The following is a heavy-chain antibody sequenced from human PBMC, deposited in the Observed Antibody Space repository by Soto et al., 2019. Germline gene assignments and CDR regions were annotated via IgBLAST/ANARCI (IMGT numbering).Heavy chain of an antibody. CDR1: GVSFSDYY. CDR3: AREWWSGSLIGGSL. V-gene: IGHV4-34*01. J-gene: IGHJ4*02. CDR2: VNHGGST. Sequence: PSETLSLTCPVNGVSFSDYYWTWIRQPPGKGLEWIGEVNHGGSTHYNPSLKSRVSISVDTSKKQFSLNLTFVTAADTAVYYCAREWWSGSLIGGSLGGEGTLVTVS. D-gene: IGHD3-3*01.